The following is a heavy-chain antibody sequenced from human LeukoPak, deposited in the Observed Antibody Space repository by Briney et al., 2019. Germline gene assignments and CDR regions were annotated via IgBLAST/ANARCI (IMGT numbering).Heavy chain of an antibody. CDR1: GFSVSGYW. CDR3: AREWQGGIAAAGTRIEGDY. CDR2: IKQDGSEK. J-gene: IGHJ4*02. D-gene: IGHD6-13*01. Sequence: PGGSLRLSCAVSGFSVSGYWMTWVRQAPGKGLEWVANIKQDGSEKNHVDSVKGRFTISRDNAGNSLFLQMNSLRVEDTAVYYCAREWQGGIAAAGTRIEGDYWGQGTLVAVSS. V-gene: IGHV3-7*01.